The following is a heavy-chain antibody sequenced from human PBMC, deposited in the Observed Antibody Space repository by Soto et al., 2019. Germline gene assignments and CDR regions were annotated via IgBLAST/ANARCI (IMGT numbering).Heavy chain of an antibody. J-gene: IGHJ4*02. V-gene: IGHV3-74*01. D-gene: IGHD2-21*01. CDR2: LSPDGSDV. CDR1: GFPFTNYW. Sequence: QVVESGGGLVPPGGSLRLSCAASGFPFTNYWMNWVRQTPGKGLMWVSRLSPDGSDVGYADSVEGQFTVSRDNAKNTLYLRMHSLRAEDTAMYYCACWGHIVTVAPSAFDRWGQGTLVSVSS. CDR3: ACWGHIVTVAPSAFDR.